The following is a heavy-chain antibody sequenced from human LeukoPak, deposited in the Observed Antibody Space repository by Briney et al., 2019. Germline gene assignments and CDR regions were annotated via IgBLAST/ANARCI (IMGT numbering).Heavy chain of an antibody. J-gene: IGHJ5*02. CDR1: GGSIGSYC. V-gene: IGHV4-59*01. CDR3: ARGWELFDP. Sequence: SETLSLTCTVSGGSIGSYCWTWIRQPPGKGLEWIGYIYYSGSTNYNPSLKSRVTVSVDTSKNQFSLKLNSMTAADTAVYYCARGWELFDPWGQGTLVTVSS. D-gene: IGHD1-26*01. CDR2: IYYSGST.